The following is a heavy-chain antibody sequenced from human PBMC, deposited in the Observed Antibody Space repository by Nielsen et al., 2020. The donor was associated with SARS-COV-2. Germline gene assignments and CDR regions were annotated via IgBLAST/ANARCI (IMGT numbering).Heavy chain of an antibody. CDR2: INPSGGST. CDR3: ARDVNLTGYYSY. J-gene: IGHJ4*02. CDR1: GGTFGSDA. Sequence: ASVKVSCKASGGTFGSDAFSWVRQAPGQGLEWMGVINPSGGSTNYAQKFQGRVTMTRDTSTSTVYMELSSLRSEDTAVYYCARDVNLTGYYSYWGQGTLVTVSS. D-gene: IGHD3-9*01. V-gene: IGHV1-46*01.